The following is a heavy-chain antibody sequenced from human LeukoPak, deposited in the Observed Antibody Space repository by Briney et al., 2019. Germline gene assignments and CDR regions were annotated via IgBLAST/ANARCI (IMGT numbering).Heavy chain of an antibody. CDR3: ARDWFVD. J-gene: IGHJ4*02. CDR2: INSGGTII. Sequence: HPGGSLGLSCAASGFTFSSNEMNWVRQAPGKGLEWVSYINSGGTIIYYADSVRGRFTISRDNAKNSLYLQMNSLRAEDTAVYYCARDWFVDWGQGTLVIVSS. V-gene: IGHV3-48*03. CDR1: GFTFSSNE.